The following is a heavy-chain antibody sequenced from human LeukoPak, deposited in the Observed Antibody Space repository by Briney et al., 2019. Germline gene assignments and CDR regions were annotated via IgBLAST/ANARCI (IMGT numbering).Heavy chain of an antibody. CDR2: ISYDGSNK. J-gene: IGHJ4*02. D-gene: IGHD3-22*01. CDR3: ARELYYYDSSGYGLAY. V-gene: IGHV3-30*03. CDR1: GFTFSSYG. Sequence: PGGSLRLSCAASGFTFSSYGMHWVRQAPGKGLEWVAVISYDGSNKYYADSVKGRFTISRDNSKNTLYLQMNSLRAEDTAVYYCARELYYYDSSGYGLAYWGQGTLVTVSS.